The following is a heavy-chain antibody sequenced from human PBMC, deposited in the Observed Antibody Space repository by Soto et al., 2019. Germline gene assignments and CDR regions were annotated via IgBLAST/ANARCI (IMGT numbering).Heavy chain of an antibody. V-gene: IGHV4-4*02. Sequence: QVQLQESGPGLVKPSGTLSLTCAVSGGSISSDKWWIWVRQPPGKGLEWIGEIDQSGTTHYNPSLKSRGTISLDKSNNQFSLRLTSVTAADTAVFYCAGSSGWYGGSHDWFDPWGQGTLVTVSS. D-gene: IGHD6-19*01. CDR1: GGSISSDKW. J-gene: IGHJ5*02. CDR3: AGSSGWYGGSHDWFDP. CDR2: IDQSGTT.